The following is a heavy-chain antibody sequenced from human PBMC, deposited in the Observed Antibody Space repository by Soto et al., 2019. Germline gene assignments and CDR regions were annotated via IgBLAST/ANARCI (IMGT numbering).Heavy chain of an antibody. D-gene: IGHD3-3*01. Sequence: ASVKVSFKASGYTFTSYGISWLRQAPGQGLEWMGWISAYNGNTNYAQKLQGRVTMTTDTSTSTAYMELRSLRSDDTAVYYCARVATIFGVVNWFDPWGQGTLVTVSS. CDR2: ISAYNGNT. J-gene: IGHJ5*02. CDR3: ARVATIFGVVNWFDP. V-gene: IGHV1-18*01. CDR1: GYTFTSYG.